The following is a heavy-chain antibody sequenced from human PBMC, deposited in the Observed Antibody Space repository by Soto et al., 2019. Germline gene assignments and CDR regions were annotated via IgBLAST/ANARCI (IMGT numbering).Heavy chain of an antibody. J-gene: IGHJ5*02. D-gene: IGHD7-27*01. CDR2: ISGSGGST. CDR3: AKDYGANWGSNGWGFDP. CDR1: GFTFSSYA. V-gene: IGHV3-23*01. Sequence: GGSLRLSCAASGFTFSSYAMSWVRQAPGKGLEWVSAISGSGGSTYYADSVKGRFTISRDNSKNTLYLQMNSLRAEDTAVYYCAKDYGANWGSNGWGFDPWGQGTLVTVSS.